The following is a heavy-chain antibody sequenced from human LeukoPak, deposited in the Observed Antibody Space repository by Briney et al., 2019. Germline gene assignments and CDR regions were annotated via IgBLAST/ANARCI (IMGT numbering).Heavy chain of an antibody. J-gene: IGHJ4*02. D-gene: IGHD5-12*01. CDR2: MNPNSGNT. Sequence: ASVKVSCKASGGTFSSYAISWVRQAPGQGLEWMGWMNPNSGNTGYAQKFQGRVTMTRNTSISTAYMELSSLRSEDTAVYYCARESGYNDYWGQGTLVTVSS. CDR1: GGTFSSYA. CDR3: ARESGYNDY. V-gene: IGHV1-8*02.